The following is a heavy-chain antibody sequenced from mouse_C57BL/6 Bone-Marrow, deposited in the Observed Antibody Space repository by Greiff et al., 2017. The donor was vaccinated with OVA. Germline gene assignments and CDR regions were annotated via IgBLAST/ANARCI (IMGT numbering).Heavy chain of an antibody. V-gene: IGHV1-15*01. J-gene: IGHJ2*01. CDR3: TRSYYGSSYFYY. Sequence: SGAELVRPGASVTLSCKASGYTFTDYEMHWVKQTPVHGLEWIGAIDPETGGTAYNQKVKGKAILTADKTSSTASMELRSLTSEDSAFYYCTRSYYGSSYFYYWGQGTTLTVSS. CDR2: IDPETGGT. CDR1: GYTFTDYE. D-gene: IGHD1-1*01.